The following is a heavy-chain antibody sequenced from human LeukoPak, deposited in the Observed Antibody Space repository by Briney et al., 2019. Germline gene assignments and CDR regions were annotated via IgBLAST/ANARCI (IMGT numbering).Heavy chain of an antibody. CDR1: GFTFSSYA. CDR3: ARDMAPGDDILTGYLDY. Sequence: GRSLRLSCAASGFTFSSYAMHRVRQAPGKGLEWVAVISYDGSNKYYADSVKGRFTISRDNSKNTLYLQMNSLRAEDTAVYYCARDMAPGDDILTGYLDYWGQGTLVTVSS. CDR2: ISYDGSNK. V-gene: IGHV3-30-3*01. J-gene: IGHJ4*02. D-gene: IGHD3-9*01.